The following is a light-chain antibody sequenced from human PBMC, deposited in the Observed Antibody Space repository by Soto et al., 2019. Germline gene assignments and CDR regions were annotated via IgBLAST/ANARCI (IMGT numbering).Light chain of an antibody. Sequence: QSALTQPASVSGSPGQSITISCTGTSSDIGGYNYVSWYQQHPGKAPKLIIYEVSNRPSGVSAHFSGSKSGNTASLTISGLQAADEADYYCSSYTSTNSWVFGGGTKLT. CDR3: SSYTSTNSWV. J-gene: IGLJ3*02. CDR1: SSDIGGYNY. CDR2: EVS. V-gene: IGLV2-14*01.